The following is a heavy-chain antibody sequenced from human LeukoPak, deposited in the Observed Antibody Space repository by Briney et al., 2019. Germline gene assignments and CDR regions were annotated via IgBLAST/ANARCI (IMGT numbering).Heavy chain of an antibody. CDR1: GFTFSRYG. J-gene: IGHJ5*02. CDR2: IWYDGSNK. Sequence: PGGSLRLSCAASGFTFSRYGMHWVRQAPGKGLEWVAAIWYDGSNKYYADSVKGRFTISRDNSKNTLYLQMNSLGAEDTAVYYCARGYNYGTDWFDPWGQGTLVTVSS. V-gene: IGHV3-33*01. D-gene: IGHD5-18*01. CDR3: ARGYNYGTDWFDP.